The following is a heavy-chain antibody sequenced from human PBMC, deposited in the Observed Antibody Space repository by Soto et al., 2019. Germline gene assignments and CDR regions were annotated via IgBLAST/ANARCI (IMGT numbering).Heavy chain of an antibody. CDR2: ISYDGSNK. J-gene: IGHJ6*02. Sequence: GGSLILSCAASGFTFSSYGMHWVRQAPGKGLEWVAVISYDGSNKYYADSVKGRFTISRDNSKNTLYLQMNSLRAEDTAVYYCAKDRTDIVVVPAAITRNYYYYGMDVWGQGTTVTVSS. D-gene: IGHD2-2*01. CDR3: AKDRTDIVVVPAAITRNYYYYGMDV. CDR1: GFTFSSYG. V-gene: IGHV3-30*18.